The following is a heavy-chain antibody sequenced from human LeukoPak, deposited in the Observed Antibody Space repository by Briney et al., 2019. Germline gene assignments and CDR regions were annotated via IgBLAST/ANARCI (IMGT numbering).Heavy chain of an antibody. Sequence: ASVKVSCKASGYTFTGYYMHWVRQAPGQGLEWMGRINPSSGGTNYAQKFQGRVTMTRDTSISTAYMELSRLRSDDTAVYYCARDRRWGRWELLDYWGQGTLVTVSS. CDR2: INPSSGGT. CDR3: ARDRRWGRWELLDY. V-gene: IGHV1-2*06. CDR1: GYTFTGYY. J-gene: IGHJ4*02. D-gene: IGHD1-26*01.